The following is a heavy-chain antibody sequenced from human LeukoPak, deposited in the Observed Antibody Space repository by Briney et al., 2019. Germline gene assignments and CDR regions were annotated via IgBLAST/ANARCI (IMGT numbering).Heavy chain of an antibody. CDR2: MNPNSGNT. V-gene: IGHV1-8*01. D-gene: IGHD2-2*01. CDR1: GYTFTSYD. J-gene: IGHJ4*02. Sequence: ASVKVSCKASGYTFTSYDINWVRQATGQGLEWMGWMNPNSGNTGYAQKFQGRVTMTRNTSISTAYMELSSLRSEDTAVYYCARSYCGSTSCYDPPLDYWGQGTLVTVSS. CDR3: ARSYCGSTSCYDPPLDY.